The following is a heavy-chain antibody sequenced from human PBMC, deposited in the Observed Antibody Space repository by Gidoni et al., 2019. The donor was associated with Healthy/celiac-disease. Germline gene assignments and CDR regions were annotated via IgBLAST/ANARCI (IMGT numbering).Heavy chain of an antibody. CDR3: ARVERWLHAFDI. Sequence: QVQLVESGGGVVQPGRSLRLSCAASGFTFSSYAMHWVRQAPGKGLEWVAVISYDGSNKYYADSVKGRFTISRDNSKNTLYLQMNSLRAEDTAVYYCARVERWLHAFDIWGQGTMVTVSS. CDR1: GFTFSSYA. V-gene: IGHV3-30-3*01. J-gene: IGHJ3*02. D-gene: IGHD5-12*01. CDR2: ISYDGSNK.